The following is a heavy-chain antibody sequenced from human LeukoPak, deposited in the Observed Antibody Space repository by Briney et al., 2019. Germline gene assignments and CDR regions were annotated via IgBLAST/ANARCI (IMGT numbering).Heavy chain of an antibody. CDR1: GGSISAISGGPYY. CDR2: GHYSGNT. J-gene: IGHJ5*02. V-gene: IGHV4-39*01. D-gene: IGHD6-13*01. Sequence: SETLSLTRTVSGGSISAISGGPYYWGWIRQPPGKGLEWIGSGHYSGNTYNPSLKSRVTISIDTSKNQFSLKLSSVTAADTAVYYCARNEGQQLSRGWFDPWGQGTLVTVSS. CDR3: ARNEGQQLSRGWFDP.